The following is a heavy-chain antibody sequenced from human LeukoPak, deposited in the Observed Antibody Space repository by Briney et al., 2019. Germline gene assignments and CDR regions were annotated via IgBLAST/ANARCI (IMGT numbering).Heavy chain of an antibody. CDR3: ARSSGESGFFDY. CDR2: IYYSGST. J-gene: IGHJ4*02. D-gene: IGHD6-19*01. Sequence: SQTLSLTCTVSGGSISSGDYYWSWIRQPPGKGLEWIGYIYYSGSTYHNPSLKSRVTISVDTSKNQFSLKLSSVTAADTAVYYCARSSGESGFFDYWGQGTLVTVSS. CDR1: GGSISSGDYY. V-gene: IGHV4-30-4*01.